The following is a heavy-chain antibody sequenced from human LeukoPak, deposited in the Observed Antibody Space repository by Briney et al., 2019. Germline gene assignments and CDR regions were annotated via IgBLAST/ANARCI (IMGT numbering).Heavy chain of an antibody. J-gene: IGHJ4*02. Sequence: GGSLRLSCAASGFTFTSYSMYWVRQAPGKGLEWVSSIMSSNSHIYYTDSVRGRFTISRDNAKNSLYLQMNSLRAEDTAVYYCARDFTGCSSINCYFDYWGQGTLVTVSS. V-gene: IGHV3-21*01. CDR3: ARDFTGCSSINCYFDY. D-gene: IGHD2-2*01. CDR2: IMSSNSHI. CDR1: GFTFTSYS.